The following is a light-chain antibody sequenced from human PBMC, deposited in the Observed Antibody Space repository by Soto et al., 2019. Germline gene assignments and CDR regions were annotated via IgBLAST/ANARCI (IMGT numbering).Light chain of an antibody. V-gene: IGKV3-11*01. J-gene: IGKJ5*01. CDR2: DAS. Sequence: EIVLTQSPATLSLSTGERATLSCRASQSVSSYLAWYQQKPGQAPRLLIYDASNRATGIPARFSGSGSGTDFTLTISSLEPEDFAVYYCQQRSNWPIPFGQGTRLEIK. CDR1: QSVSSY. CDR3: QQRSNWPIP.